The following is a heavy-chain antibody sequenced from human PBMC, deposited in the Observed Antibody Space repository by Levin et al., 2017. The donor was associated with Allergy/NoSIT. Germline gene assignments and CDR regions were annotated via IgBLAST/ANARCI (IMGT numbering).Heavy chain of an antibody. V-gene: IGHV4-59*01. D-gene: IGHD4-17*01. J-gene: IGHJ4*02. CDR3: ARVQDYGSSDY. CDR2: IHYTGGT. Sequence: GSLRLSCTVSGGSINNYYWTWIRQPPGKRLEWIGYIHYTGGTRYNPSLQSRVTMSVDTSENYFSLRLSSVTAADTAIYYCARVQDYGSSDYWGQGTLVTVSS. CDR1: GGSINNYY.